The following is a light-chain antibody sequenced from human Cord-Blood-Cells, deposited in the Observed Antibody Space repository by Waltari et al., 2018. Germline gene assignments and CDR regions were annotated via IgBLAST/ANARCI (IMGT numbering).Light chain of an antibody. J-gene: IGLJ3*02. CDR2: SNN. CDR3: AAWDDSLNGPV. Sequence: QSVLTQPPSASGTPGQRVTISCSGSSSHTGSNTVNWYQQLPGTAPKLLIYSNNQRPSGVPARFSGSKSGTSASLAISGLQSEDEADYYCAAWDDSLNGPVFGGGTKLTVL. V-gene: IGLV1-44*01. CDR1: SSHTGSNT.